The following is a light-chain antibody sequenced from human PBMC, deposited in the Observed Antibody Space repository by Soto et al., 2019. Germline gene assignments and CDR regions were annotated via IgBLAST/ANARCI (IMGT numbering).Light chain of an antibody. V-gene: IGKV3-20*01. CDR2: GPA. CDR3: EQFGDSLIS. J-gene: IGKJ5*01. CDR1: QSITSSF. Sequence: EIVLTQSPGTIPLAPLEIDTASFMARQSITSSFLAWYQQKPGQAPRILISGPASGANGIPERFSVSGSGTDFTLTISRLEPEDFAVYYCEQFGDSLISFGQGTRLEIK.